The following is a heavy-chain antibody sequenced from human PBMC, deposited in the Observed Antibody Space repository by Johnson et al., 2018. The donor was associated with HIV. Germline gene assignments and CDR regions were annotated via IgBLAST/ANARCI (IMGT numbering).Heavy chain of an antibody. V-gene: IGHV3-30*04. J-gene: IGHJ3*02. CDR1: GFTFSSYA. Sequence: QVQLVESGGGLVQPGRSLRLSCAASGFTFSSYAMHWVRQAPGKGLEWVAVISYDGSNKYYADSVKGRFTISRDNAKNSLYLQMNSLRAEDTAVYYCARGDGYRRAFDIWGQGTMVTVSS. D-gene: IGHD1-1*01. CDR2: ISYDGSNK. CDR3: ARGDGYRRAFDI.